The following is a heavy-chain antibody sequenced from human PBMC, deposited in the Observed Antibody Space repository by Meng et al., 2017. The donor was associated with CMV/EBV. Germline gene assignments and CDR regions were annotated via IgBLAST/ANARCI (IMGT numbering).Heavy chain of an antibody. CDR1: FSSYA. CDR3: AKGGPYYYDSSGYLGDDY. Sequence: FSSYAMSWVRQAPGKGLEWVSAISGSGGSTYYADSVKGRFTISRDNSKNTLYLQMNSLRAEDTAVYYCAKGGPYYYDSSGYLGDDYWGQGTLVTVSS. V-gene: IGHV3-23*01. J-gene: IGHJ4*02. D-gene: IGHD3-22*01. CDR2: ISGSGGST.